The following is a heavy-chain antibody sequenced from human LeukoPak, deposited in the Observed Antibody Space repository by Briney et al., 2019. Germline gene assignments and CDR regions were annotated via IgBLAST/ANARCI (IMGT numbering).Heavy chain of an antibody. D-gene: IGHD6-19*01. Sequence: PGGSLRLSCAASGFTFSSYAMNWVRQAPGKGLEWVSGTSAGGGSTNHADSVKGRFTISRDNSKNTLYLQMNSLRAEDTAVYYCAKSYLAVAGEHDFAHYYGMDVWGQGTTVTVSS. V-gene: IGHV3-23*01. CDR3: AKSYLAVAGEHDFAHYYGMDV. CDR1: GFTFSSYA. J-gene: IGHJ6*02. CDR2: TSAGGGST.